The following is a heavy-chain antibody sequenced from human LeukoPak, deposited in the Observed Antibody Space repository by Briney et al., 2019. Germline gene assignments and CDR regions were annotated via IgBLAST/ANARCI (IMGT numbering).Heavy chain of an antibody. CDR1: GGSISSGGYY. CDR2: IYHSGST. Sequence: PSQTLSLTCTVSGGSISSGGYYWSWIRQPPGKGLEWIGYIYHSGSTNYNPSLKSRITISVDTSKNQFSLKLSSVTAADTAVYYCARRVVTAHWYFDLWGRGTLVTVSS. J-gene: IGHJ2*01. V-gene: IGHV4-30-2*01. CDR3: ARRVVTAHWYFDL. D-gene: IGHD2-21*02.